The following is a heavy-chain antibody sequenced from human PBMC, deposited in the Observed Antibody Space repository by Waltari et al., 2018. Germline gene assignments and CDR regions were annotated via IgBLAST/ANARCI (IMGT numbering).Heavy chain of an antibody. CDR2: ISYSGTQK. V-gene: IGHV3-33*01. CDR1: GFTFSSYG. J-gene: IGHJ4*02. Sequence: QVQLAESGGGVVQPGKSLRLSCAASGFTFSSYGMHWVRQAPGKGLDGVAFISYSGTQKAYAGSVKGRFTISRDNSKDTVHLQMNSLRAEDTAMYYCARYYGSGEDYDRSGYSSFDFWGQGSLVTVSS. D-gene: IGHD3-22*01. CDR3: ARYYGSGEDYDRSGYSSFDF.